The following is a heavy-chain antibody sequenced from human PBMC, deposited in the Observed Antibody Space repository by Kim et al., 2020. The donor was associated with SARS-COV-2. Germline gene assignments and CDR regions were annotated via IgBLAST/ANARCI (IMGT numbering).Heavy chain of an antibody. Sequence: SETLSLTCTVSGGSISSGSYYWSWIRQPAGKGLEWIGRIYTNGSTNYNPSLKSRVTISVDTSKNQFSLKLSSVTAADTAVYYCADGQWLGNWCQGTLVTVSS. CDR2: IYTNGST. CDR3: ADGQWLGN. D-gene: IGHD6-19*01. J-gene: IGHJ4*02. CDR1: GGSISSGSYY. V-gene: IGHV4-61*02.